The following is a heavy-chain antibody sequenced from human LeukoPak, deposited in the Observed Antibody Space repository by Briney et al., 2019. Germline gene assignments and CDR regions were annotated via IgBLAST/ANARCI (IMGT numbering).Heavy chain of an antibody. CDR2: IYSSEST. CDR3: ARKREGPTTGIDS. Sequence: SETLSLTCTVSGGSIISSNSYWGWIRESPETGLEGIGNIYSSESTYYNPSLKSRVTISIDTSENQFCLKMSSVTAADTAVYYCARKREGPTTGIDSWGQGTLVTVSS. CDR1: GGSIISSNSY. J-gene: IGHJ4*02. D-gene: IGHD1-26*01. V-gene: IGHV4-39*07.